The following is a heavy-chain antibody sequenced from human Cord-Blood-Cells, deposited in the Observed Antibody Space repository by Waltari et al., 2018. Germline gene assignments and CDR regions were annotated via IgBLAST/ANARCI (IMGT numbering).Heavy chain of an antibody. Sequence: QLQLQESGPGLEKPSETLSLTCTVSGGSISSSSYYWGWIRQPPGKGLEWIGSIYYSGSTYYIASLKSRVTISVDTAKNQFSLKLSSVTAADTAVYYCARLPWGDGYEGFWGQGALV. CDR3: ARLPWGDGYEGF. D-gene: IGHD5-12*01. J-gene: IGHJ4*02. V-gene: IGHV4-39*01. CDR1: GGSISSSSYY. CDR2: IYYSGST.